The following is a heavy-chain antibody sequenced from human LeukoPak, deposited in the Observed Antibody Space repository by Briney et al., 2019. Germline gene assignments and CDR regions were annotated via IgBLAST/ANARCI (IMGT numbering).Heavy chain of an antibody. J-gene: IGHJ4*02. CDR2: ISWNSGNI. CDR3: AKSGDSSYWYYFAN. CDR1: GFSFDDYA. Sequence: GRSPRLSCAASGFSFDDYATHWVRQAPGKGLEWVSGISWNSGNIAYADSVKGRFIISRDNAKNSLFLQMNSLRTEDTALYYCAKSGDSSYWYYFANWGQGTLVTVSS. D-gene: IGHD6-13*01. V-gene: IGHV3-9*01.